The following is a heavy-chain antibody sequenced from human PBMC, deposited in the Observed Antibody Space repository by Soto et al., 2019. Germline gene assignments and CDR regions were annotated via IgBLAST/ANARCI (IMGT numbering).Heavy chain of an antibody. D-gene: IGHD3-10*01. CDR1: GFTFSSYA. CDR3: AKASRPYYYGSGSYPDY. J-gene: IGHJ4*02. Sequence: EVQLLESGGGLVQPGGSLRLSCAASGFTFSSYAMSWVRQAPGKGLEWVSAISGSGGSTYYADSVKGRFTISRDISKNTRYLQMNSLRAEDTAVYYCAKASRPYYYGSGSYPDYWGQGTLVTVSS. V-gene: IGHV3-23*01. CDR2: ISGSGGST.